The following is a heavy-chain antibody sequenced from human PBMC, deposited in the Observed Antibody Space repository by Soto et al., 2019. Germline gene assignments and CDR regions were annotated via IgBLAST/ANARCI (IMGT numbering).Heavy chain of an antibody. Sequence: QVHLEQSGAEVKKPGSSVKVSCKFSGGTFSSYVIIWVRQAPGQGLDWMGGIIPVSGTANYAQKFNGRVTISADAATNTAYMELSSVRFDDTAVYYCATVDRSVALVGWFDPWGHVTLVTVSS. CDR1: GGTFSSYV. V-gene: IGHV1-69*01. J-gene: IGHJ5*02. CDR2: IIPVSGTA. CDR3: ATVDRSVALVGWFDP. D-gene: IGHD2-8*02.